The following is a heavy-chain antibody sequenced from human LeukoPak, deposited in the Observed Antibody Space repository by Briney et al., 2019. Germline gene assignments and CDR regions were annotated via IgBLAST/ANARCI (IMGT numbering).Heavy chain of an antibody. J-gene: IGHJ4*02. V-gene: IGHV1-2*02. Sequence: GASVKVSCKASGYTFTGYCMHWVRQAPGQGLEWMGWINPNSGGTNYAQKFQGRVTMTRDTSISTAYMELSRLRSDDTAVYYCARETLYSSSWLDYWGQGTLVTVSS. CDR3: ARETLYSSSWLDY. CDR1: GYTFTGYC. CDR2: INPNSGGT. D-gene: IGHD6-13*01.